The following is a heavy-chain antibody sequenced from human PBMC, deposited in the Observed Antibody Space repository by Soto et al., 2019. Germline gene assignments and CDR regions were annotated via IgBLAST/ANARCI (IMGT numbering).Heavy chain of an antibody. CDR2: ISSSGSTT. D-gene: IGHD2-8*02. CDR3: VRVGKGLIEVLYHDYHGMDV. J-gene: IGHJ6*02. Sequence: GGSLRLSCAASRFTFSDYAMTWVRQAPGKGLEWVSYISSSGSTTHYADSVKGRFTISRDNAKNSLFLHLNSLRDEDTALYHCVRVGKGLIEVLYHDYHGMDVWGQGTTVTVSS. V-gene: IGHV3-48*02. CDR1: RFTFSDYA.